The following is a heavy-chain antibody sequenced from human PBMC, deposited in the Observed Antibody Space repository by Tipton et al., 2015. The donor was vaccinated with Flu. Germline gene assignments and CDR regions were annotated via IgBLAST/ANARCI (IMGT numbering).Heavy chain of an antibody. V-gene: IGHV5-51*01. CDR2: IYPGGSSDT. CDR3: ARGASHPPLDAFDI. D-gene: IGHD4/OR15-4a*01. CDR1: GYSFITYW. J-gene: IGHJ3*02. Sequence: QLVQSGAEAKEPGESLKISCQGSGYSFITYWIAWVRHVPGRGLELMGVIYPGGSSDTRYSPSFEGQVTISVDKSISTAYLQWSSLRASDTAIYYCARGASHPPLDAFDIWGQGTLVTVSS.